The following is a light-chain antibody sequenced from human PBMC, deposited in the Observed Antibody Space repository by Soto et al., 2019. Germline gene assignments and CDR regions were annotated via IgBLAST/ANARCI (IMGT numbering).Light chain of an antibody. CDR2: DAS. J-gene: IGKJ3*01. CDR1: QSISSY. CDR3: QQRSTWPFT. V-gene: IGKV3-11*01. Sequence: EIVLTQSPATLSLSPGERATLSCRASQSISSYLAWYQQKPDQAPRLLIYDASNRATGIPARFSGSGSGTDVTLTISSLEPEDFAVYYCQQRSTWPFTFGTGTKGDIK.